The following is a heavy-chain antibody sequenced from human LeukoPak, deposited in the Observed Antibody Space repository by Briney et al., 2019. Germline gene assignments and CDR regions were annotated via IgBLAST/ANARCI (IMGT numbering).Heavy chain of an antibody. D-gene: IGHD2-21*01. V-gene: IGHV5-51*01. Sequence: GESLKISCKGSGYSFTSYWIGWVRQMPGKGLEWMGIIYPGDSDTRYSPSFQGQVTISADKSISTAYLQWSSLKASDTAMYYCARSGDLVHTLDAFDIWGQGTMVTVSS. J-gene: IGHJ3*02. CDR3: ARSGDLVHTLDAFDI. CDR1: GYSFTSYW. CDR2: IYPGDSDT.